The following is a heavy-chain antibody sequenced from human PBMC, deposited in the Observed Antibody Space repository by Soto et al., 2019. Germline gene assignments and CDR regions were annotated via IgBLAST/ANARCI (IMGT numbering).Heavy chain of an antibody. Sequence: GGSLRLSCAASGFTFSSYAMSWVRQAPGKGLEWVSAISGSGGSTYYADSVKGRFTISRDNSKNTLYLQMNSLRAEDTAVYYCAKGTVRYSSSWSHFDYWGQGTLVTVSS. CDR3: AKGTVRYSSSWSHFDY. D-gene: IGHD6-13*01. CDR2: ISGSGGST. J-gene: IGHJ4*02. CDR1: GFTFSSYA. V-gene: IGHV3-23*01.